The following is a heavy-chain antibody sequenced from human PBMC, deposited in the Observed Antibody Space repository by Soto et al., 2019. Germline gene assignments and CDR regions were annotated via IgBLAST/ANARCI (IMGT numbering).Heavy chain of an antibody. D-gene: IGHD1-1*01. CDR2: IYYSGST. J-gene: IGHJ4*02. CDR1: GGSISSYY. V-gene: IGHV4-59*08. Sequence: QVQLQESGPGLVKPSETLSLTCTVSGGSISSYYWSWIRQPPGKRMEWIGYIYYSGSTNYNPSLXSXVXIXXDTSKNQFSLKLSSVTAADTAVYYCARRYGYSFDYWGQGTLVTVSS. CDR3: ARRYGYSFDY.